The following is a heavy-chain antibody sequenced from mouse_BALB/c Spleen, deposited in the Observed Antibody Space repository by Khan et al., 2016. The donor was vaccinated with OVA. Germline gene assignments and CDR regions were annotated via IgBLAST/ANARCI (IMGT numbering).Heavy chain of an antibody. Sequence: EVELVESGGGLVKPGGSLKLSCAASGFTFSSYAMSWVRQTPEKRLEWVATISSGGSYTYYPDSVKGRFTISRDNAKNSLYLQMSSLRSEDTAMYYCARSPGYYGSNYFDYWGQGTTLTVSS. V-gene: IGHV5-9-3*01. D-gene: IGHD1-1*01. CDR2: ISSGGSYT. CDR1: GFTFSSYA. CDR3: ARSPGYYGSNYFDY. J-gene: IGHJ2*01.